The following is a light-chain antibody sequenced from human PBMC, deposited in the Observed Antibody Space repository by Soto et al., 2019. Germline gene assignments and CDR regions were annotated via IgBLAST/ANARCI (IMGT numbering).Light chain of an antibody. CDR2: GAS. J-gene: IGKJ1*01. V-gene: IGKV3-15*01. CDR1: QSVNSN. Sequence: EIVMTQSPATLSVSPGERATLSCRASQSVNSNLAWYQQKPGQAPRPLIYGASTRATGIPARFSGSGSETEFTLTISSLQSEDFAVYYCQQYNNWWTFGQGTKVEIK. CDR3: QQYNNWWT.